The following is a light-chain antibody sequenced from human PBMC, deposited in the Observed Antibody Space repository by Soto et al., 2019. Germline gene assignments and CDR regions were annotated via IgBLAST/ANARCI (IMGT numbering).Light chain of an antibody. J-gene: IGKJ1*01. Sequence: EIILTQSPVTLSVSPGERATLSCRASQSVGSYLAWYQQKPGQAPRLLIYGASSRATGIPDRFSGSGSGTDFTLTISRLEPEDFAVYYCQQYGSSPGTFGQGTKVDIK. CDR2: GAS. V-gene: IGKV3-20*01. CDR3: QQYGSSPGT. CDR1: QSVGSY.